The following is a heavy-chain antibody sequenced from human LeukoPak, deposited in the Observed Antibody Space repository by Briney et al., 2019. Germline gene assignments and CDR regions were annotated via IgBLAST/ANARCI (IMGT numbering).Heavy chain of an antibody. Sequence: PGGSLRLSCAASGFTFSSYAMSWVRQAPGKGLEWVSAISGSGGSTYYADSVKGRFTISRDNPKNTLYLQLNSLRAEDTAVYYRAKERSGRDRFGESSIDYWGQGTLVTVSS. J-gene: IGHJ4*02. CDR1: GFTFSSYA. CDR2: ISGSGGST. V-gene: IGHV3-23*01. CDR3: AKERSGRDRFGESSIDY. D-gene: IGHD3-10*01.